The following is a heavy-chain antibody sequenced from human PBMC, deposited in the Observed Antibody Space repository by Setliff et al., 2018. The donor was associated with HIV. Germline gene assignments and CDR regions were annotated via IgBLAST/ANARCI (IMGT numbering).Heavy chain of an antibody. CDR2: IYYSGST. Sequence: KPSETLSLTCTVSGDFFSSDYFWNWIRQPPGKGLEWIGYIYYSGSTNYNPSLESRVSISVDTSKNQFSLRLSSVTAADTAVYYCARGHTWNYYGGDYFDYWGQGSLVTVSS. CDR1: GDFFSSDYF. J-gene: IGHJ4*02. D-gene: IGHD1-7*01. CDR3: ARGHTWNYYGGDYFDY. V-gene: IGHV4-61*01.